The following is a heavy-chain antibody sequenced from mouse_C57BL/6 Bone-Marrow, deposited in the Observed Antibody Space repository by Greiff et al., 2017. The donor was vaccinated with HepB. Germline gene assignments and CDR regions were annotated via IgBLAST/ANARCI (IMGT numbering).Heavy chain of an antibody. V-gene: IGHV1-81*01. J-gene: IGHJ1*03. CDR3: ARSLHYYGSSSYWYFDV. D-gene: IGHD1-1*01. Sequence: VQLVESGAELARPGASVKLSCKASGYTFTSYGISWVKQRTGQGLEWIGEIYPRSGNTYYNEKFKGKATLTADKSSSTAYMELRSLTSEDSAVYFCARSLHYYGSSSYWYFDVWGTGTTVTVSS. CDR1: GYTFTSYG. CDR2: IYPRSGNT.